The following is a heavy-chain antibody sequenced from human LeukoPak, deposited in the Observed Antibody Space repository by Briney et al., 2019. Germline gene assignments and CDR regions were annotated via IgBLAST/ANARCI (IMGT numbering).Heavy chain of an antibody. CDR2: ISISGSKT. J-gene: IGHJ4*02. CDR3: ANEIRPNDY. D-gene: IGHD4-17*01. Sequence: GGSLRLSCTASEFDFSSHAMTWVRQAPGKGLEWVSAISISGSKTYYADSVKGRFTISRDNSKNTLYLQMNSLRAEDTAVYYCANEIRPNDYWGQGTQVTVSS. V-gene: IGHV3-23*01. CDR1: EFDFSSHA.